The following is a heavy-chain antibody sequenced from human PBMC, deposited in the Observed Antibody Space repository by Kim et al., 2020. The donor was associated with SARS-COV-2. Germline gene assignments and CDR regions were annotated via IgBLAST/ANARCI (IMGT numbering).Heavy chain of an antibody. Sequence: SETLSLTCTVSGDSVSSGSYYWSWIRQPPGKGLEWIGYIYYSGSTNYNPSLKSRVTISVDTSKNQFSLKLSSVTAADTAVYYCARDHYGDYNFDYWGQGTLVTVSS. CDR1: GDSVSSGSYY. CDR3: ARDHYGDYNFDY. CDR2: IYYSGST. D-gene: IGHD4-17*01. V-gene: IGHV4-61*01. J-gene: IGHJ4*02.